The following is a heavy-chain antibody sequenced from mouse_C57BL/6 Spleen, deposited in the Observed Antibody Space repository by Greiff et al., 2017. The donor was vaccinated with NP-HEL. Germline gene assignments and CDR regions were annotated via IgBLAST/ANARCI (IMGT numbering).Heavy chain of an antibody. CDR3: ARVYYDYYYAMDH. CDR2: ISYDGSN. J-gene: IGHJ4*01. CDR1: GYSITSGYY. Sequence: ESGPGLVKPSQSLSLTCSVTGYSITSGYYWNWIRQFPGNKLEWMGYISYDGSNNYNPSLKNRISITRDTSKNQFFLKLNSVTTEDTATYYCARVYYDYYYAMDHWGQGTSVTVSS. V-gene: IGHV3-6*01. D-gene: IGHD2-4*01.